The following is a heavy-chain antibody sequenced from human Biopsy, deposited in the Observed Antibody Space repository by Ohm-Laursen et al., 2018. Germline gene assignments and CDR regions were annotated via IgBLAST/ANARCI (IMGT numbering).Heavy chain of an antibody. CDR2: IYYSGST. CDR3: ARQEFATSPLDY. D-gene: IGHD3-10*01. CDR1: GYSVTNDYY. J-gene: IGHJ4*02. Sequence: PGTLSLTCAVSGYSVTNDYYWDWIRQPLGKGLEWIGSIYYSGSTYYNPSLKSRVTISADRSKNQFSLKLTSVTAADTAMYYCARQEFATSPLDYWGQGSLVTVSS. V-gene: IGHV4-38-2*01.